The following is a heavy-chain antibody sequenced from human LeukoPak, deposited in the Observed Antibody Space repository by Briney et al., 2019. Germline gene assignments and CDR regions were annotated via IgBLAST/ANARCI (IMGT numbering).Heavy chain of an antibody. CDR3: ARDRDTAMVTLYY. J-gene: IGHJ4*02. V-gene: IGHV1-69*01. Sequence: ASVKVSCKASGGTFSSYAISWVRQAPGQGLEWMGGIIPIFGTANYAQKFQGRVTITADESTSTAYMELSSLRSEDTAVYYCARDRDTAMVTLYYWGQGTLVTVSS. D-gene: IGHD5-18*01. CDR2: IIPIFGTA. CDR1: GGTFSSYA.